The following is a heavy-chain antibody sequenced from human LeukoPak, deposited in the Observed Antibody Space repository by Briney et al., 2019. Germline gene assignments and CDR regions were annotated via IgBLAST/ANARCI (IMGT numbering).Heavy chain of an antibody. D-gene: IGHD3-22*01. CDR3: ARGVSYYDSSGYRLDF. J-gene: IGHJ3*01. CDR2: INTNTGNP. CDR1: GYTFNTYA. Sequence: ASVKVSCKASGYTFNTYAMNWVRQAPGQGLEWMGWINTNTGNPTYVQGFTGRFLFSLDTSVNTAYLQISSLRAEDTAVYYCARGVSYYDSSGYRLDFWGQGTMVTVSS. V-gene: IGHV7-4-1*02.